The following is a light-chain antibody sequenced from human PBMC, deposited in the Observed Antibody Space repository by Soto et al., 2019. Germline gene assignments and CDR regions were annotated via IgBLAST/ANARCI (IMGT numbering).Light chain of an antibody. Sequence: QPVLTQPPSVSAAPGQKVTISCSGSSSNIGNNYVSWYQQLPGTAPKLLIYDNNKRPSGIPDRFSGSKSGPSATLGITGLQTGDEADYYCGTWDSSLSAYVFGPGTKLTVL. J-gene: IGLJ1*01. CDR2: DNN. V-gene: IGLV1-51*01. CDR1: SSNIGNNY. CDR3: GTWDSSLSAYV.